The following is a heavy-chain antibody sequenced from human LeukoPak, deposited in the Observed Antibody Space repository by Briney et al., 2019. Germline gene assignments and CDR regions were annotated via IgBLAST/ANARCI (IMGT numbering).Heavy chain of an antibody. V-gene: IGHV3-64D*09. Sequence: GGSLRLSCAASGFTFSRYGMHWVRQAPGKGLEYVSAIVSNGDSTYYADSVKGRFTISRDNAKNTLYLQMSSLGPDDTAVYYCVNPGWYYDSSGYSYYYGMDVWGQGTTVTVPS. CDR3: VNPGWYYDSSGYSYYYGMDV. D-gene: IGHD3-22*01. CDR1: GFTFSRYG. CDR2: IVSNGDST. J-gene: IGHJ6*02.